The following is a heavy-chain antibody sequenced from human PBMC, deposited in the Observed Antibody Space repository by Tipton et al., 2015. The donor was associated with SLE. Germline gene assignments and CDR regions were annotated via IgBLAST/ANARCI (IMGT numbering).Heavy chain of an antibody. D-gene: IGHD3-10*01. J-gene: IGHJ4*02. CDR3: ARGRVISVVRGVTNVDY. V-gene: IGHV1-8*01. Sequence: QLVQAGAEVKKPGASVKVSCKASGYTFTRYDINWVRQATGQGLEWMGWMNPNSGNTGYAQKFQGRVTMTRNTSISTGYMELSSLRAEDTALYYCARGRVISVVRGVTNVDYWAQGTLVSVSS. CDR2: MNPNSGNT. CDR1: GYTFTRYD.